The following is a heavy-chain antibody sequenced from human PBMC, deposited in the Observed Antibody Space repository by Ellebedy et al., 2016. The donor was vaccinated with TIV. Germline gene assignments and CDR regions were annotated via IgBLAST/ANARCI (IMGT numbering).Heavy chain of an antibody. CDR3: ARGVPTAPNFDY. V-gene: IGHV1-69*06. D-gene: IGHD2-21*02. CDR2: INPIFGSP. CDR1: VGTFSSYA. Sequence: AASVKVSCKASVGTFSSYAISWVRQAPGQGLEWMGGINPIFGSPQYAQRFQGRVTVTADKSTRTAYMELSSLRSEDTAVFYCARGVPTAPNFDYWGQGTLVTVSS. J-gene: IGHJ4*02.